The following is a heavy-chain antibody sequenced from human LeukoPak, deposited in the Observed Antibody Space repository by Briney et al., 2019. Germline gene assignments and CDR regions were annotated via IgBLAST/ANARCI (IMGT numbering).Heavy chain of an antibody. CDR3: AKSPYYFDSSDYYPTLDY. CDR1: GFTFNTYG. Sequence: PGGSLRLSCSASGFTFNTYGMNWVRQAPGKGLEWVSGISGSGDSTYYTDSVKGRFTISRDNSKNTLYLQMNSLRAEDTAIYYCAKSPYYFDSSDYYPTLDYWGQGTLVTVSS. J-gene: IGHJ4*02. CDR2: ISGSGDST. D-gene: IGHD3-22*01. V-gene: IGHV3-23*01.